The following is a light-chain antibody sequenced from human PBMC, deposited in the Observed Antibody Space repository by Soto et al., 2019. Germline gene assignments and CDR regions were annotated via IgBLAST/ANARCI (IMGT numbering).Light chain of an antibody. Sequence: EIVWRQSPATLSLSPGERATLSCRASQTVATNLAWYQQKPGQAPRLLIYHASTRATGIPARFSGSGSGTEFTLTISSLQSEDFAVYYCQQYNQWPPWTFGQRTMVDI. CDR1: QTVATN. CDR3: QQYNQWPPWT. J-gene: IGKJ1*01. V-gene: IGKV3D-15*01. CDR2: HAS.